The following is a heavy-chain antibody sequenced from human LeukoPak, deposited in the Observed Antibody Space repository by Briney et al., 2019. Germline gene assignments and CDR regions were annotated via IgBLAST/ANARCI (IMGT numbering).Heavy chain of an antibody. D-gene: IGHD3-22*01. CDR1: GYTFTGYY. Sequence: GASVKVSCKASGYTFTGYYMHWVRQAPGQGLEWMGIINPSGGSTSYAQKFQGRVTMTRDMSTSTVYMELSSLRSEDTAVYYCARDQVNPDRAFDIWGQGTMVTVSS. CDR2: INPSGGST. CDR3: ARDQVNPDRAFDI. V-gene: IGHV1-46*01. J-gene: IGHJ3*02.